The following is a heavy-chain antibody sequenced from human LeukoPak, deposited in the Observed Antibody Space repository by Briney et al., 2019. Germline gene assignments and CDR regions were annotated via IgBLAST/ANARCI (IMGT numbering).Heavy chain of an antibody. CDR2: IKSKTDGETT. D-gene: IGHD3-22*01. J-gene: IGHJ4*01. CDR1: GFTFRNAW. Sequence: GGSLRLSCAASGFTFRNAWMSCVREAPGKGLEWVGRIKSKTDGETTDYAAPVTGRFTISRDDSKSTLYLQMNSLKTEDTAVYYCTTFHYDSSGLVDCWGHGTLVTVSS. CDR3: TTFHYDSSGLVDC. V-gene: IGHV3-15*01.